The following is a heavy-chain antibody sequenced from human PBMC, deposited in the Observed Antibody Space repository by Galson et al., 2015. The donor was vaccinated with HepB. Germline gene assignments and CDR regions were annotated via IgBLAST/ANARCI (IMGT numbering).Heavy chain of an antibody. D-gene: IGHD2/OR15-2a*01. V-gene: IGHV3-23*01. CDR2: ISGSGDST. CDR1: GFTFSSYV. Sequence: SLRLSCAASGFTFSSYVMSWVRQGPGKGLEWVSSISGSGDSTYYADSVKGRFTISRDNSKNTLSLQMNSLRAEDTAVYYCAYSTGFDYGGQGTLVTVSA. J-gene: IGHJ4*02. CDR3: AYSTGFDY.